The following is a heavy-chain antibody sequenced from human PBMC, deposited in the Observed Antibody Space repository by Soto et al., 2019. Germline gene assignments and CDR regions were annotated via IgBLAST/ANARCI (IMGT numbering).Heavy chain of an antibody. D-gene: IGHD3-10*02. CDR3: FQAEDGIRDVRSVSAFLLNRSSDL. J-gene: IGHJ2*01. Sequence: EKGLEWIGEINHSGSTYYNPSLKSRVTISVDTSKNQFSLKLSSVTAADTAVYFFFQAEDGIRDVRSVSAFLLNRSSDL. V-gene: IGHV4-34*09. CDR2: INHSGST.